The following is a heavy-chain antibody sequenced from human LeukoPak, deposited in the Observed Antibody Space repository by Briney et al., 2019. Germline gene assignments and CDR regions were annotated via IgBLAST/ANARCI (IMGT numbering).Heavy chain of an antibody. V-gene: IGHV3-66*01. CDR1: GFTVSSNY. CDR2: IYSGGST. Sequence: PGGSLRLSCAASGFTVSSNYMRWVRQAPGKGLEWVSVIYSGGSTYYADSVKGRFTISRDNSKNTLYLQMNSLRAEDTAVYYCARDGRFGELMWSHDALDIWGQGTMVTVSS. J-gene: IGHJ3*02. CDR3: ARDGRFGELMWSHDALDI. D-gene: IGHD3-10*01.